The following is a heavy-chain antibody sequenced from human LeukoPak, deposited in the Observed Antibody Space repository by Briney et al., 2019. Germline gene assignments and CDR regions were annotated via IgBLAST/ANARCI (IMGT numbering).Heavy chain of an antibody. Sequence: KSSETLSLTCAVYGGSFSGYYWSWLRQPPGKGLEWIGEINHSGSTNYNPSLKSRVTISVDTSKNQFSLKLSSVTAADTAVYYCARRYSSGWYDGGADYFDYWGQGTLVTVSS. CDR1: GGSFSGYY. D-gene: IGHD6-19*01. CDR3: ARRYSSGWYDGGADYFDY. V-gene: IGHV4-34*01. CDR2: INHSGST. J-gene: IGHJ4*02.